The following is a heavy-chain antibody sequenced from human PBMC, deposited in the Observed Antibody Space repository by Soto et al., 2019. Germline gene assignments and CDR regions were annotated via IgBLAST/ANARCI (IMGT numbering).Heavy chain of an antibody. Sequence: GSVKVSCKASGYTFTSYYMHWVLQAPGQGLEWMGIINPSGGSTSYAQKFQGRVTMTRDTSTSTVYMELSSLRSEDTAVYYCARVREYKVAGLTKAYYFDYWGQGTLVAVS. V-gene: IGHV1-46*03. J-gene: IGHJ4*02. CDR3: ARVREYKVAGLTKAYYFDY. CDR1: GYTFTSYY. D-gene: IGHD6-19*01. CDR2: INPSGGST.